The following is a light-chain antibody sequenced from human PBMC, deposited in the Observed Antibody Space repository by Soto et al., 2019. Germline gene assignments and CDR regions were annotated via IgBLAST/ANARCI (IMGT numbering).Light chain of an antibody. CDR3: SSYTSTISYYV. V-gene: IGLV2-14*01. CDR1: SSDVGDYNF. CDR2: EVT. J-gene: IGLJ1*01. Sequence: QSVLTQPAYVSGSPGQSITISCTGTSSDVGDYNFVSWYQHHPGKAPKLLIYEVTNRPSGVSHRFSGSKSGNTASLTISGLQADDEADYYCSSYTSTISYYVFGTGTKVTVL.